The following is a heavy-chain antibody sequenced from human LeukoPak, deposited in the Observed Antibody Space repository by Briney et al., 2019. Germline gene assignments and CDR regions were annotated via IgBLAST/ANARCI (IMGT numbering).Heavy chain of an antibody. CDR3: ARTQVYGSGSYYFDY. V-gene: IGHV3-21*04. Sequence: GGSLRLSCAASGFTFSSYSMNWVRQAPGKGLEWVSSISSSSSYIYYADSVKGRFTISRDNAKNSLYLQMNSLRAEDTALYYCARTQVYGSGSYYFDYWGQGTLVTVSS. CDR2: ISSSSSYI. J-gene: IGHJ4*02. CDR1: GFTFSSYS. D-gene: IGHD3-10*01.